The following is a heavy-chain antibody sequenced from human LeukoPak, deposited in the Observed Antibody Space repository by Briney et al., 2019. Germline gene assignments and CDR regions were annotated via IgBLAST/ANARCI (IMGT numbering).Heavy chain of an antibody. V-gene: IGHV1-18*01. Sequence: ASVKVSCKASGYTFTSYGISWVRQAPGQGLEWMGWISAYNGNTNYAQKLQGRVTMTTDTSTSTAYMELRSLRSDDTAVYYCARQPYTAMAYSNWFDPWGQGTLVTVSS. D-gene: IGHD5-18*01. J-gene: IGHJ5*02. CDR3: ARQPYTAMAYSNWFDP. CDR1: GYTFTSYG. CDR2: ISAYNGNT.